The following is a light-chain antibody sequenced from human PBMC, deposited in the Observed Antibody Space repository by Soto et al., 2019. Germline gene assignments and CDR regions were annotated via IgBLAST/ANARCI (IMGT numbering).Light chain of an antibody. J-gene: IGKJ1*01. CDR3: QQCGSSPWT. Sequence: EIVLTQSPGTLSLSPGERATLSCRASQSVSSSYLAWYQQKPGQAPRLLISGASSRATGIPDRFSGGGSGTDFTLTINRLEPEDFAVYYCQQCGSSPWTFGQGTKVDIK. CDR2: GAS. V-gene: IGKV3-20*01. CDR1: QSVSSSY.